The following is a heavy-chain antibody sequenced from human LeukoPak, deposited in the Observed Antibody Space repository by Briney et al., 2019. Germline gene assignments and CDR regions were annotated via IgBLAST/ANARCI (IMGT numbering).Heavy chain of an antibody. V-gene: IGHV3-66*01. CDR1: GFTVSSNY. CDR2: IYSGGST. Sequence: GGSLRLSCAASGFTVSSNYMSWVHQAPGKGLEWVSVIYSGGSTYYADSVKGRFTISRDNSKNTLYLQMNSLRAEDTAVYYCARTRGNTLLDYWGQGTLVTVSS. CDR3: ARTRGNTLLDY. J-gene: IGHJ4*02. D-gene: IGHD2-2*02.